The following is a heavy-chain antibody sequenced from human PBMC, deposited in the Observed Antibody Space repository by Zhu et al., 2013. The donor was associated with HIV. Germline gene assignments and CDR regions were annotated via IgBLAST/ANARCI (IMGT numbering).Heavy chain of an antibody. V-gene: IGHV1-69*02. CDR2: IIPILGIA. J-gene: IGHJ1*01. CDR3: ASGGARVVTAIPPDVEYFQH. CDR1: GGTFSSYT. D-gene: IGHD2-21*02. Sequence: QVQLVQSGAEVKKPGSSVKVSCKASGGTFSSYTISWVRQAPGQGLEWMGRIIPILGIANYAQKFQGRVTITADKSTSTAYMELSSLRSEDTAVYYCASGGARVVTAIPPDVEYFQHWGQGTLVTVSS.